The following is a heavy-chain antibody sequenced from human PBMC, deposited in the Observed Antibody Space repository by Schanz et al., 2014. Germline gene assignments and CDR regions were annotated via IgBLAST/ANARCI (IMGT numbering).Heavy chain of an antibody. D-gene: IGHD6-13*01. J-gene: IGHJ4*02. CDR2: IIPILGIA. CDR1: GGTFSIYT. V-gene: IGHV1-69*09. CDR3: ASSGAGYSSSWDFDY. Sequence: VQLVQSGAEVKRPGSSVKVSCKASGGTFSIYTISWVRQAPGQGLEWMGRIIPILGIANYAQNFQGRVTITADKSTSTAYMELTSLRSEDTAVYYCASSGAGYSSSWDFDYWGQGTLVTVSS.